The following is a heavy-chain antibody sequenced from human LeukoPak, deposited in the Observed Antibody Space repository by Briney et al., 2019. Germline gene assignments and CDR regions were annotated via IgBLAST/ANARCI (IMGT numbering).Heavy chain of an antibody. D-gene: IGHD5-12*01. CDR1: GFMSTNYA. V-gene: IGHV3-23*01. CDR2: LIGSSGST. J-gene: IGHJ4*02. Sequence: GGSLRLSCAASGFMSTNYAMNWVRQAPGKGLEWVSVLIGSSGSTDYADSVKGRFTISRDISKNTLSLQMNSLRAEDTAIYYCAKGAYDYIEIAYFDSWGQGTLVTVSS. CDR3: AKGAYDYIEIAYFDS.